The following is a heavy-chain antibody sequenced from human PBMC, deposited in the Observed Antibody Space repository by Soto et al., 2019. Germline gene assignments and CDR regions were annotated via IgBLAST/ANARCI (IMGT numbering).Heavy chain of an antibody. Sequence: QVQLVQSGAEVKKPGASVKVSCKASGYTFTDYTMHWVRQAPGQRLEWMGWINAGDGNTQYSQKFQGRVTITRDTSASTGYMELSSLRSEDTAVYYCARDLYGSGSDLDYWGQGTLVTVSS. V-gene: IGHV1-3*01. J-gene: IGHJ4*02. CDR2: INAGDGNT. CDR3: ARDLYGSGSDLDY. CDR1: GYTFTDYT. D-gene: IGHD3-10*01.